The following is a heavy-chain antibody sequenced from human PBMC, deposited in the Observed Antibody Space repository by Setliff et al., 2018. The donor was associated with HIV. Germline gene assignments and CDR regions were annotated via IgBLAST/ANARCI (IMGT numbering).Heavy chain of an antibody. V-gene: IGHV3-23*01. D-gene: IGHD1-26*01. CDR1: GLTFNRYW. CDR3: AKPTIGIYPRSFDL. J-gene: IGHJ3*01. CDR2: VSPGSHTT. Sequence: GGSLRLSCVASGLTFNRYWMSWVRQSPGKGLEWVSGVSPGSHTTYYAESVKGRFTVSRDDSNNMLFLQMTSLGDDDTAIYYCAKPTIGIYPRSFDLWGPGTMVTVSS.